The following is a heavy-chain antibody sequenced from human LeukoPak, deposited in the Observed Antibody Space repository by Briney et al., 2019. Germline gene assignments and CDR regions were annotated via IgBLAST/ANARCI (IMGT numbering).Heavy chain of an antibody. D-gene: IGHD2-2*01. J-gene: IGHJ4*02. CDR2: VKQDGSEK. CDR1: GCTFSSYW. CDR3: ARVGYCSSTSCYIPPDY. V-gene: IGHV3-7*01. Sequence: GGSLRLSCAASGCTFSSYWMSWVRQAPGKGLEWVANVKQDGSEKYYVDSVKGRFTISRDNAKNSLYLQMNSLRAEDTAVYYCARVGYCSSTSCYIPPDYWGQGTLVTVSS.